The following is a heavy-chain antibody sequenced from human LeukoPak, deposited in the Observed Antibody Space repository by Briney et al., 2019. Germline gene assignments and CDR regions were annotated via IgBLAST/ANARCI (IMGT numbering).Heavy chain of an antibody. D-gene: IGHD3-10*01. V-gene: IGHV3-53*01. CDR1: GFTVSSSY. Sequence: GGSLRLSCAASGFTVSSSYMSWVRQAPGKGLEWVSVIYSGGSTYYADSVKGRFTISRDNSKNTLYLQMNSLRAEDTAVYYCARCSMVRGAYDYWGQGTLVTVSS. CDR2: IYSGGST. J-gene: IGHJ4*02. CDR3: ARCSMVRGAYDY.